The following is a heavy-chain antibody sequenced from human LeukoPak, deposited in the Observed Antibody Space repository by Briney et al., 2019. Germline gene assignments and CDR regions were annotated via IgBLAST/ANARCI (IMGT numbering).Heavy chain of an antibody. CDR1: GFTFSDYY. CDR3: ARDGEFWGVVVRGVIANDY. Sequence: GGSLRLSCAASGFTFSDYYMSWIRQAPGKGLEWVSYISNSGNTIYYADSVKGRFTISRDNAKNSLYLQMNSLRAEDTAVYYCARDGEFWGVVVRGVIANDYWGQGTLVAVSS. J-gene: IGHJ4*02. V-gene: IGHV3-11*04. D-gene: IGHD3-10*01. CDR2: ISNSGNTI.